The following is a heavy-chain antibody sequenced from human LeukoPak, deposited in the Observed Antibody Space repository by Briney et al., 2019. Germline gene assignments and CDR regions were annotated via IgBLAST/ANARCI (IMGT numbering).Heavy chain of an antibody. CDR3: AKDQLARGSYRPLPFDY. CDR2: IYHSGST. Sequence: SETLSLTCAVSGGSISSSNWWSWVRQPPGKGLEWIGEIYHSGSTNYNPSLKSRVTISVDKSKNQFSLKLSSVTAEDTAVYYCAKDQLARGSYRPLPFDYWGQGTLVTVSS. V-gene: IGHV4-4*02. D-gene: IGHD3-16*02. J-gene: IGHJ4*02. CDR1: GGSISSSNW.